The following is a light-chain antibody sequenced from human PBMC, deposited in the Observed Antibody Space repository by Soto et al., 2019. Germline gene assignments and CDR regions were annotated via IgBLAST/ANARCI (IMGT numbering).Light chain of an antibody. CDR3: QQYGSSPLVT. CDR2: AAS. Sequence: ELVLTQSPGTLSLSPGERATLSCRASQSVSSSYLAWYQQKPGQPPRHLIYAASSRATGIPHRVSGSGSGTDFALTISRLEPEDFAVYYCQQYGSSPLVTFGQGTRLEIK. V-gene: IGKV3-20*01. J-gene: IGKJ5*01. CDR1: QSVSSSY.